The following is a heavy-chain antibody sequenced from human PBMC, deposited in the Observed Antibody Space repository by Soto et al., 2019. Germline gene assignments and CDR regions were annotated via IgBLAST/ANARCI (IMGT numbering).Heavy chain of an antibody. Sequence: PGGSLRLSCAASGFTFSSYAMSWVRQAPGKGLEWVSAISGSGGSTYYADSGKGRFTISRDNSKNTLYLQMNSLRAEDTAVYYCAKDDRWQWLADFDPWGQGTLVTVSS. D-gene: IGHD6-19*01. CDR2: ISGSGGST. V-gene: IGHV3-23*01. CDR1: GFTFSSYA. CDR3: AKDDRWQWLADFDP. J-gene: IGHJ5*02.